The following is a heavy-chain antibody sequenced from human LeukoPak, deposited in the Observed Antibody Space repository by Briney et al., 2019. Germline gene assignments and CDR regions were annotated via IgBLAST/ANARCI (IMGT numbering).Heavy chain of an antibody. D-gene: IGHD6-13*01. V-gene: IGHV4-59*01. CDR2: IYYNGST. Sequence: SETLSLTCTVTGGSISSYYWSWIRQPPGKGLEWIGYIYYNGSTNYNPSLKSRVTISVNTSKNQFSLKLSSVTAADTAVYYCERQQLSQLYYFDNWGQGTLVTVSS. CDR3: ERQQLSQLYYFDN. CDR1: GGSISSYY. J-gene: IGHJ4*02.